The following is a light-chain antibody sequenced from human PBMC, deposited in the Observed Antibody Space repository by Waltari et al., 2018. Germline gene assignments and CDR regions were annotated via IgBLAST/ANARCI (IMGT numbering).Light chain of an antibody. J-gene: IGLJ2*01. CDR1: AFPRHY. V-gene: IGLV3-25*03. Sequence: SYELTQPPSVSVSPGQTARTTCSGDAFPRHYTYWYQQKPGQAPVLVISQDSERPSGIPERFSGSSSGTTVTLTISGVQAEDEADYYCQSADSSISYVVFGGGTKLTVL. CDR3: QSADSSISYVV. CDR2: QDS.